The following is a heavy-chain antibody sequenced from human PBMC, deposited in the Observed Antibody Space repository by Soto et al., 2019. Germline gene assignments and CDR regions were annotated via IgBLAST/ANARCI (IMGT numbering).Heavy chain of an antibody. CDR3: ARDRAALWFGELLSRGMDV. CDR1: GYTXSGYY. J-gene: IGHJ6*02. CDR2: INPNSGGT. V-gene: IGHV1-2*02. D-gene: IGHD3-10*01. Sequence: SXKVSFKAAGYTXSGYYRDWVRQAPGQGLEWMGWINPNSGGTNYAQKFQGRVTMTRDTSISTAYMALSRLRSDDTAVYYCARDRAALWFGELLSRGMDVWGQGTTVTVSS.